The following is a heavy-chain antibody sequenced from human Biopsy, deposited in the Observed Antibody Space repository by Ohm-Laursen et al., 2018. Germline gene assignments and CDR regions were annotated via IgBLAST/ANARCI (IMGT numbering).Heavy chain of an antibody. Sequence: SDTLSLTCTVSGGSISSYYWNWIRQPAGGGLEYIGRLYTTGSTNYNPSLRSRVTMSADTSKNQFSLNLRSVTAADTAVYYCAADINVWNVNYWGQGTQVTVSS. V-gene: IGHV4-4*07. J-gene: IGHJ4*02. CDR1: GGSISSYY. CDR2: LYTTGST. D-gene: IGHD1-1*01. CDR3: AADINVWNVNY.